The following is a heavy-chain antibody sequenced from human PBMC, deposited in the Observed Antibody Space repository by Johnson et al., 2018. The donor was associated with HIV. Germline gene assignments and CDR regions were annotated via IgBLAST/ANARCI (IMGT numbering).Heavy chain of an antibody. CDR1: GFTFSSYD. Sequence: VQLVESGGGLVKPGGSLRLSCAASGFTFSSYDMHWVRQATGKGLEWVSAIGTAGDTYYPGSVKGRLTISRDNSKNTLYLQMNSLRAEDTAVYYCAKGNGDRSAFDIWGQGTMVTVSS. D-gene: IGHD4-17*01. J-gene: IGHJ3*02. CDR2: IGTAGDT. V-gene: IGHV3-13*01. CDR3: AKGNGDRSAFDI.